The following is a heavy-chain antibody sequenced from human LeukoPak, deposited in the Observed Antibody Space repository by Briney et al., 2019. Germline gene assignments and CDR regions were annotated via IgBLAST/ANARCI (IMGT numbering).Heavy chain of an antibody. J-gene: IGHJ4*02. V-gene: IGHV4-59*01. Sequence: SETLSLTCSVSGGSISIYYWTWIRQIPGKGLEWIGYIYYTGTTNYNPLFESRATISVDTSKNQFSLKLTSVTAADTAVYYCARETPYGSGSYPFDYWGQGILVTVSS. CDR1: GGSISIYY. CDR3: ARETPYGSGSYPFDY. D-gene: IGHD3-10*01. CDR2: IYYTGTT.